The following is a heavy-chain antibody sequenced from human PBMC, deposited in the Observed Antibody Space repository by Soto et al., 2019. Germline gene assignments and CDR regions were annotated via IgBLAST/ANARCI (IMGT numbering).Heavy chain of an antibody. Sequence: QVQLVESGGGVVQPGRSLRLSCAASGFTFSSYGMHWVRQAPGKGLEWVAVIWYDGSNKYYADSVKGRFTISRDNSKNTLYLQMISLRAEDTAVYYWAREGIAAAGSLDYWGQGTLVTVSS. V-gene: IGHV3-33*01. CDR2: IWYDGSNK. CDR3: AREGIAAAGSLDY. J-gene: IGHJ4*02. CDR1: GFTFSSYG. D-gene: IGHD6-13*01.